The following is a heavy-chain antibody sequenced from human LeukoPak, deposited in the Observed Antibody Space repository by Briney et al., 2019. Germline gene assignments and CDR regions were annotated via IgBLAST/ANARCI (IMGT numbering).Heavy chain of an antibody. CDR1: GFTFSSYG. CDR3: AAYSRGYGIY. V-gene: IGHV3-33*01. D-gene: IGHD5-18*01. CDR2: IWYDGSNK. Sequence: GGSLRLSCAASGFTFSSYGMHWVRQAPGKGLEWVAVIWYDGSNKYYAASVKGRFTISRDNSKTTLYLQMNSLRAEDTAVYYCAAYSRGYGIYWGQGTLVTVSS. J-gene: IGHJ4*02.